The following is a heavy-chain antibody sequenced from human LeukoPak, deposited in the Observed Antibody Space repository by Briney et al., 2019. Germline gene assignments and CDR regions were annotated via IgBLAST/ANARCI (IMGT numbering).Heavy chain of an antibody. CDR3: ARANDYGDYGRGDY. Sequence: GGSLRLSCAASEFTFSDYNMHWVRQAPGKGLEWVSYISSSSSYRYYADSVKGRFTISRDNAKNSLYLQMNSLRAEDTAVYYCARANDYGDYGRGDYWGQGTLVTVSS. J-gene: IGHJ4*02. D-gene: IGHD4-17*01. V-gene: IGHV3-21*01. CDR2: ISSSSSYR. CDR1: EFTFSDYN.